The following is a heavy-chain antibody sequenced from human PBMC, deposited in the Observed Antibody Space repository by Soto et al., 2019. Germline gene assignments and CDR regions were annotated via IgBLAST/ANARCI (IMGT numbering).Heavy chain of an antibody. V-gene: IGHV1-18*04. CDR1: GYTFTAYG. J-gene: IGHJ4*02. D-gene: IGHD3-16*01. CDR3: ARLDYGTDAQRTHFDH. Sequence: QVQLVQSGPEVKKPGASVKVSCEASGYTFTAYGISWVRQAPGQGLEWMGWISTYNGNRNYARRLQGRVTMTTDTSTSTANMELRNLTSDDTAVYYCARLDYGTDAQRTHFDHWGQGALVTVSS. CDR2: ISTYNGNR.